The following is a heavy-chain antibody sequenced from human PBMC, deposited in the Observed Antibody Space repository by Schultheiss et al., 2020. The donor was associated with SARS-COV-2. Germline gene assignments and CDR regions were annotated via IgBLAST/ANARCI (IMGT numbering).Heavy chain of an antibody. Sequence: LRLSCTVSGGSISSGSYYWSWIRQPAGKGLEWIGRIYTSGSTNYNPSLKSRVTISVDTSKNQFSLKLSSVTAADTAVYYCARANGWSIDYWGQGTLVTVSS. CDR2: IYTSGST. CDR3: ARANGWSIDY. CDR1: GGSISSGSYY. D-gene: IGHD6-19*01. V-gene: IGHV4-61*02. J-gene: IGHJ4*02.